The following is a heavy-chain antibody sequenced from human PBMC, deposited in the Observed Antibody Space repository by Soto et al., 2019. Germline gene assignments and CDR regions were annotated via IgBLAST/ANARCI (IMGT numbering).Heavy chain of an antibody. D-gene: IGHD3-10*01. CDR1: GFTFSLYS. J-gene: IGHJ6*02. V-gene: IGHV3-48*01. CDR2: ISRSSTGI. CDR3: ARAITWRLDV. Sequence: EVQLVESGGGLVQPGGSLRLSCAASGFTFSLYSMSWVRQAPGKGLEWVSYISRSSTGIHYADSVKGRFTISRDDATNSMHMQMNSLSVGYPAVHYRARAITWRLDVWGQGTTVSISS.